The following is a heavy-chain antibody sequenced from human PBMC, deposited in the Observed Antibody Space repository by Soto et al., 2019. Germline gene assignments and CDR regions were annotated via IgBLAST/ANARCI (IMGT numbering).Heavy chain of an antibody. D-gene: IGHD3-10*01. Sequence: QVQLQESGPGLVKTSETLSLTCTVSGGSISSTNYYWGWIRQPPGKGLEWIGSIYYTGNTSYNPSLKSRVTLSADTSKNQFSLKVTSVTAADTAVYYCARHDFYGSGSYYRKGFYYYFGLDVWGQGTTVTVSS. V-gene: IGHV4-39*01. CDR2: IYYTGNT. CDR1: GGSISSTNYY. J-gene: IGHJ6*02. CDR3: ARHDFYGSGSYYRKGFYYYFGLDV.